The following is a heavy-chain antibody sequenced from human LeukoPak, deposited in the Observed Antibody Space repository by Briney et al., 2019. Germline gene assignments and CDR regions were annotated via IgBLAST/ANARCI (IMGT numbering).Heavy chain of an antibody. V-gene: IGHV3-7*01. Sequence: GGFLRLSCAASGFTFSSYWMSWVRQAPGKGLEWVANIKQDGSEKYYVDSVKGRFTISRDNAKNSLYLQMNSLRAEDTAVYYCARDQVLRFLEWLSPYYYYYMDVWGKGTTVTVSS. CDR3: ARDQVLRFLEWLSPYYYYYMDV. CDR1: GFTFSSYW. D-gene: IGHD3-3*01. J-gene: IGHJ6*03. CDR2: IKQDGSEK.